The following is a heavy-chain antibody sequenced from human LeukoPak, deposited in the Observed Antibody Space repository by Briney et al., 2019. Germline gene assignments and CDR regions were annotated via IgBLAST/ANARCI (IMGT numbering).Heavy chain of an antibody. CDR2: INPNSGGT. Sequence: ASVKVSCKASGYTFTGYYMHWVRQAPGQGLEWMGWINPNSGGTNYAQKFQGRVTMTRDTSISTAYMELSRLRSDDTAVYYCARVPRGGNYSPKYYFDYWGQGTLVTVSS. CDR1: GYTFTGYY. CDR3: ARVPRGGNYSPKYYFDY. J-gene: IGHJ4*02. D-gene: IGHD1-7*01. V-gene: IGHV1-2*02.